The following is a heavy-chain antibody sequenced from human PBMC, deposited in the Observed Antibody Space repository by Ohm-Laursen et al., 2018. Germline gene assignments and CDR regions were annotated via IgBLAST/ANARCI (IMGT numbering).Heavy chain of an antibody. Sequence: SLRLSCTAPGFTFSSYAMHWVRQAPGKGLEYVSAISSNGGSTYYANSVKGRFTISRDNSKNTLYLQMGSLRAEDMAVYYCAREVTWGQGTLVTVSS. V-gene: IGHV3-64*01. J-gene: IGHJ5*02. D-gene: IGHD3-10*01. CDR2: ISSNGGST. CDR3: AREVT. CDR1: GFTFSSYA.